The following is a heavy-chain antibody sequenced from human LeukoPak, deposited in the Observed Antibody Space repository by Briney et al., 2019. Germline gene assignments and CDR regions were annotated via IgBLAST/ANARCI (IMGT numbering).Heavy chain of an antibody. CDR2: IYSGGST. Sequence: PGGSLRLSCAASGFTVSSNYMSWVRQAPGKGLEWVSVIYSGGSTYYADSVKGRFTISRDNSKYTLYLQMNSLRAEDTAVYYCARDSMVRGVSDGNDAFDIWGQGTMVTVSS. V-gene: IGHV3-53*01. CDR3: ARDSMVRGVSDGNDAFDI. CDR1: GFTVSSNY. D-gene: IGHD3-10*01. J-gene: IGHJ3*02.